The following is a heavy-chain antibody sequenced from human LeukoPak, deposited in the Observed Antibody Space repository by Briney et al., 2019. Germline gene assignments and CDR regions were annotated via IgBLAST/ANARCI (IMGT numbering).Heavy chain of an antibody. CDR1: GFTFSSYW. D-gene: IGHD6-19*01. V-gene: IGHV3-74*01. CDR3: ARDVQYSSDL. J-gene: IGHJ5*02. Sequence: GGSLRLSCAASGFTFSSYWMHWVRQAPGKGLVWVSLITGDGSRTSYVDSVKGRFTISRDNAKNTLYLQMDSLRAEDTAMYFCARDVQYSSDLWGQGTLVTVSS. CDR2: ITGDGSRT.